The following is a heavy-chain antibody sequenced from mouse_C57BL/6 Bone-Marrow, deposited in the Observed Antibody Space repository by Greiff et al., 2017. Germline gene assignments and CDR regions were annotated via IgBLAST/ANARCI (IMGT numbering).Heavy chain of an antibody. D-gene: IGHD1-1*01. V-gene: IGHV14-1*01. CDR3: TTYYYGSSYPAWFAY. Sequence: VQLQQSGAELVRPGASVKLSCTASGFNIKDYYMHWVKQRPEQGLEWIGRIDPEDGDTEYAPKFQGKATMTADPSSNTAYLQLSRLPSEDTAVYYCTTYYYGSSYPAWFAYWGQGTLVTVSA. CDR2: IDPEDGDT. CDR1: GFNIKDYY. J-gene: IGHJ3*01.